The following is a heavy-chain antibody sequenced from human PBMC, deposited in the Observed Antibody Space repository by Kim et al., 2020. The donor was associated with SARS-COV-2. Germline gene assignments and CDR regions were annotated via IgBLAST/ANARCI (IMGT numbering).Heavy chain of an antibody. J-gene: IGHJ3*02. Sequence: GGSLRLSCSASGFALKTFTLNWVRQTPGKGLEWVSLLEGDGRDKYYAESVKGRFTMSIDSAKNSMYLQMNSLRVEDTAVYYCARDRIFGGGVFDMWGQGTTVTVSA. CDR1: GFALKTFT. D-gene: IGHD3-16*01. CDR2: LEGDGRDK. CDR3: ARDRIFGGGVFDM. V-gene: IGHV3-21*06.